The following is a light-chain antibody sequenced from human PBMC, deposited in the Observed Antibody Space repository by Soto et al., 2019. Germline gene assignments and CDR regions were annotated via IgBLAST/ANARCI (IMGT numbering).Light chain of an antibody. CDR1: SSDVGGYNY. J-gene: IGLJ3*02. Sequence: QSALTQPASVSGSPGQSITISCTGTSSDVGGYNYVSWYQQHPGKAPKLMIYDVSNRPSGVSNRFSGSKSGNTPSLTISGLQAEDDADYYCSSYTSSSTWVLGGGTKLTVL. CDR2: DVS. V-gene: IGLV2-14*01. CDR3: SSYTSSSTWV.